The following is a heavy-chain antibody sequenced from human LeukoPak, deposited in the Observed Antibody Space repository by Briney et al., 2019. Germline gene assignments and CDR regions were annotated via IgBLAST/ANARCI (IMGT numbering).Heavy chain of an antibody. CDR1: GFTFSDYY. D-gene: IGHD6-19*01. J-gene: IGHJ4*02. Sequence: GGSLRLSCAASGFTFSDYYMSWIRQAPGKGLEWVSYVSSSGSTIYYADSVKGRFTISRDNAKNSLYLQMNSLRAEDTAVYYCARVRGSGWFRFDYWGQGTLVTVSS. V-gene: IGHV3-11*04. CDR3: ARVRGSGWFRFDY. CDR2: VSSSGSTI.